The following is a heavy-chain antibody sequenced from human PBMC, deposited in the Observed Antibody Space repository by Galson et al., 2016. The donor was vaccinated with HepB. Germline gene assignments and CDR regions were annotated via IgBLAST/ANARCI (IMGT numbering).Heavy chain of an antibody. J-gene: IGHJ3*01. Sequence: SLRLSCAASGFTFSNYGMHWVRQAPGKGLQWVAVISYDASNKFYTHSVKGRFTISRDNSKNTLYLQMNSLRAEDTAVYYCAKAYEDIVVLHAFDVWGQGTMVTVSS. V-gene: IGHV3-30*18. CDR2: ISYDASNK. CDR3: AKAYEDIVVLHAFDV. D-gene: IGHD2-2*01. CDR1: GFTFSNYG.